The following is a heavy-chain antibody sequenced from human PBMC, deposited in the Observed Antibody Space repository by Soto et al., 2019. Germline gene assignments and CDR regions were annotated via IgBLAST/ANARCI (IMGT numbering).Heavy chain of an antibody. CDR2: MNPNSGNT. J-gene: IGHJ3*02. CDR3: ARGPYSSGWLGPYAFDI. D-gene: IGHD6-19*01. Sequence: ASVKVSCKASGYTFTSYDINWVRQATGQGLEWMGWMNPNSGNTGYAQKFQGRVTMTRNTSISTAYMELSSLRSEDTAVYYCARGPYSSGWLGPYAFDIWGQGTMVTVSS. CDR1: GYTFTSYD. V-gene: IGHV1-8*01.